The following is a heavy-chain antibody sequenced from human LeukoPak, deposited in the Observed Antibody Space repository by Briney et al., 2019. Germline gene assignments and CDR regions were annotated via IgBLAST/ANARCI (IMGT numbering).Heavy chain of an antibody. V-gene: IGHV3-7*01. D-gene: IGHD3-16*02. J-gene: IGHJ4*02. CDR1: GFTFSSYW. CDR3: ARERFRLRLGELSPLDY. CDR2: IKQDGSEK. Sequence: SGGSLRLSCAASGFTFSSYWMSWVRQAPGKGLEWVANIKQDGSEKYYVDSVKGRFTISRDNAKNSLYLQMNSLRAEDTAVYYCARERFRLRLGELSPLDYWGQGILVTVSS.